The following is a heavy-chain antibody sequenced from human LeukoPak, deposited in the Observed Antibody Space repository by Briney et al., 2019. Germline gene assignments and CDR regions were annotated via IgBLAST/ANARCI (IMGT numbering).Heavy chain of an antibody. CDR2: FSAYNGNT. CDR3: ARDYCSSTSCLFDY. V-gene: IGHV1-18*01. Sequence: VASLKLSCKASGYTFTSYGIIWVRQDPGQGLEWMGWFSAYNGNTNYAQKLQGRVTMTTDTSTSTAYMELRSLRSDDTAVYYCARDYCSSTSCLFDYWGQGTLVTVSS. D-gene: IGHD2-2*01. J-gene: IGHJ4*02. CDR1: GYTFTSYG.